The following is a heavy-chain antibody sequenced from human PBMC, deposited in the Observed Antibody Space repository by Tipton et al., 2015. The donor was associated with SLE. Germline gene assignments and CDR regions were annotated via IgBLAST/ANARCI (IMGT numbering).Heavy chain of an antibody. CDR1: GDSMSPFY. J-gene: IGHJ4*02. CDR2: IYVSGST. Sequence: TLSLTCTVSGDSMSPFYWSWIRQPPGKGLEWVGYIYVSGSTDYDPSLKSRVTISIDTSKNQFSLRPSSVTAADTAIYYCARYNWASSSFDYWGQGTLVTVSS. V-gene: IGHV4-4*09. CDR3: ARYNWASSSFDY. D-gene: IGHD1-1*01.